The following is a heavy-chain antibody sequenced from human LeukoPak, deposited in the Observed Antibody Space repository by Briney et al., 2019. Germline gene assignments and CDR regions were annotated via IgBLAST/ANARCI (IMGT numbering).Heavy chain of an antibody. Sequence: GGSLRLSCAVSGFTFSSYWMSWFRQAPGKGLEWVANINQDGSQKFSVDSVKERFTISRDNAKNSLSLQMNSLRVEDTAVYYCARDWFDGDYDRFDYWGQGTLVTVSS. CDR1: GFTFSSYW. V-gene: IGHV3-7*03. CDR3: ARDWFDGDYDRFDY. J-gene: IGHJ4*02. D-gene: IGHD4-17*01. CDR2: INQDGSQK.